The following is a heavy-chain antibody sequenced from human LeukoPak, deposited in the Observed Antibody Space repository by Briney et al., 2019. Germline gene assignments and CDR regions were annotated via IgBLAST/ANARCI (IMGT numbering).Heavy chain of an antibody. CDR1: GFTLSYYW. D-gene: IGHD4-23*01. Sequence: PGGSLRLSCAASGFTLSYYWMNWVRQAPGKGLEWVANIKQDGSEKYYVDSVKGRFTISRDNAKNSLYLQMNSLRAEDTAVYYCARVTCEGGNCYSDYWGQGTLLTVSS. V-gene: IGHV3-7*05. CDR2: IKQDGSEK. CDR3: ARVTCEGGNCYSDY. J-gene: IGHJ4*02.